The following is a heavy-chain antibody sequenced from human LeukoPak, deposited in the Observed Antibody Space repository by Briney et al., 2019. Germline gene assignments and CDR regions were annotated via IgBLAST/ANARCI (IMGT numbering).Heavy chain of an antibody. Sequence: ASVKVSCKASGYTFTSYGISWVRQAPGQGLEWMGWISAYNGNTNYAQKLQGRVTMTTDTSTSTAYMELRSLRSDDTAVYYCARVSLYPRLYGSGSYRSYYYYGMDCWGQGTTVTVSS. CDR1: GYTFTSYG. V-gene: IGHV1-18*01. D-gene: IGHD3-10*01. CDR3: ARVSLYPRLYGSGSYRSYYYYGMDC. CDR2: ISAYNGNT. J-gene: IGHJ6*02.